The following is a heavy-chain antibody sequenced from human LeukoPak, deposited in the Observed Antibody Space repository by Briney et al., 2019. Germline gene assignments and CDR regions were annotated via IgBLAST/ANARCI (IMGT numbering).Heavy chain of an antibody. D-gene: IGHD5-12*01. CDR1: GYTFTSYG. Sequence: GASVKVSCKASGYTFTSYGISWVRQAPGQGLEWMGWISAYNGNTNYAQKLQGRVTMTTDTSTSTAYMELRSLRSDDTAVYYCARRYSGYDLYYYYYYMDVWGKGTTVTVSS. V-gene: IGHV1-18*01. J-gene: IGHJ6*03. CDR2: ISAYNGNT. CDR3: ARRYSGYDLYYYYYYMDV.